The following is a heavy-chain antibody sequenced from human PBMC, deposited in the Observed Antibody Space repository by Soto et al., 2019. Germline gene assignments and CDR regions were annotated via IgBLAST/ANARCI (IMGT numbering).Heavy chain of an antibody. V-gene: IGHV2-5*02. D-gene: IGHD3-10*01. CDR1: GFSLSTNGVG. CDR2: IYWDDDN. J-gene: IGHJ4*02. Sequence: QITLKESGPTLVKPTQTLTLTCTFSGFSLSTNGVGVGWIRQPPGKALEWLAVIYWDDDNRYSPSLKSRLTITKDTSKNQVVLTMTNMDPVDTATYYCAHRRGFGENSNWGQGTLVTVSS. CDR3: AHRRGFGENSN.